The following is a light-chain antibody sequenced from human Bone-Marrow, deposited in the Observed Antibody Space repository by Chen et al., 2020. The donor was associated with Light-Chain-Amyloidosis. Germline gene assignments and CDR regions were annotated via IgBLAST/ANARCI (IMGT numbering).Light chain of an antibody. CDR3: GTWDSSLHVWV. CDR1: SPDLGNNY. Sequence: QSVLTQPPSVSAAPGPRVTISGSGSSPDLGNNYVSWYQILPGPAHKLHIYENNKRPSGIPDRFSGSKAGTSASLGITGLQTGDEADYFCGTWDSSLHVWVFGGGTKVTAL. CDR2: ENN. J-gene: IGLJ3*02. V-gene: IGLV1-51*02.